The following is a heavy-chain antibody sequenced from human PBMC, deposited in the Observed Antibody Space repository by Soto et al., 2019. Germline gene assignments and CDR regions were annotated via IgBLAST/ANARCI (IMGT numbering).Heavy chain of an antibody. Sequence: QVQLVESGGGVVQPGRSLRLSCAASGFTFSNYGMHWVRQAPGKGLEWVALISYDGSNKYYADSVKGRFTISRDNTKKTLSLQMNSLRAEDSALYYCAKDLHSSVWAAYNFDYWGQGTLVTVSS. CDR2: ISYDGSNK. CDR3: AKDLHSSVWAAYNFDY. J-gene: IGHJ4*02. CDR1: GFTFSNYG. D-gene: IGHD3-22*01. V-gene: IGHV3-30*18.